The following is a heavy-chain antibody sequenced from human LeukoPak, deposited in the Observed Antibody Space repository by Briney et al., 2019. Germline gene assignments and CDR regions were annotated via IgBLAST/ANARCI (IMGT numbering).Heavy chain of an antibody. CDR3: AKDDGVGYSGPHDC. Sequence: GGSLRLSCAASGFSFRSYGMHWVRQAPGQGLEWVALIHFNGNNKYYADSVKGRFTISRDNSRNTLYLQTNSLRTEDTAMYYCAKDDGVGYSGPHDCWGQGTLVTVSS. V-gene: IGHV3-30*02. J-gene: IGHJ4*02. CDR2: IHFNGNNK. CDR1: GFSFRSYG. D-gene: IGHD5-12*01.